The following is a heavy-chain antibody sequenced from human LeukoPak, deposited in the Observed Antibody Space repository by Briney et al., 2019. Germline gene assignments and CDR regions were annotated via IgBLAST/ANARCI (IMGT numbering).Heavy chain of an antibody. CDR3: ARALTIFGVVTSFDP. D-gene: IGHD3-3*01. Sequence: SETLSLTCTVSGGSISSYYWSWIRQPAGKGLEWIGRIYTSGSTNYNPSLKSRVTIPVDTSKNQFSLKLSSVTAADTAVYYCARALTIFGVVTSFDPWGQGTLVTVSS. J-gene: IGHJ5*02. V-gene: IGHV4-4*07. CDR2: IYTSGST. CDR1: GGSISSYY.